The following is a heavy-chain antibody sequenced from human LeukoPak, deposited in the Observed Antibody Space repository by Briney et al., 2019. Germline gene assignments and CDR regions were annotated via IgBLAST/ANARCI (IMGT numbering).Heavy chain of an antibody. D-gene: IGHD3-10*01. Sequence: SETLSLTCTVSGYSISSGYYWSWIRQPAGKGLEWIGRIYTSGSTNYNPSLKSRVTISVDTSKNQFSLKLSSVTAADTAVYYCLWFGSGGFDYWGQGTLVTVSS. V-gene: IGHV4-61*02. J-gene: IGHJ4*02. CDR3: LWFGSGGFDY. CDR2: IYTSGST. CDR1: GYSISSGYY.